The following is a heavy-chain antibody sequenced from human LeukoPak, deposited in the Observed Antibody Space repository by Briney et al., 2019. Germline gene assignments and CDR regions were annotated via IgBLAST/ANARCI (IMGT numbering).Heavy chain of an antibody. CDR1: GFTVSSNS. CDR3: ARDLMGIAYRGAFYY. J-gene: IGHJ4*02. V-gene: IGHV3-53*01. Sequence: GGSLRLSCTVSGFTVSSNSWSWVRQAPGKGLEWVSFIYSGGNTHYSDSVKGRFTISRDNSKNTLYLQMGSLRAEDTAVYYCARDLMGIAYRGAFYYWGQGTLVTVSS. CDR2: IYSGGNT. D-gene: IGHD6-13*01.